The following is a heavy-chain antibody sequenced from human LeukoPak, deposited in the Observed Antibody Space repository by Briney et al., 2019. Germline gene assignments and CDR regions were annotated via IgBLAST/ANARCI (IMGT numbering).Heavy chain of an antibody. CDR2: INPIGGST. V-gene: IGHV1-46*01. CDR1: GYTFTIYY. CDR3: ARAIKGVSDYGDYALVY. J-gene: IGHJ4*02. D-gene: IGHD4-17*01. Sequence: GASVKVSCKASGYTFTIYYMHCVRQAPQQGLEWMGIINPIGGSTSYAQTSRGRVTMTTDTSTSTVYMEHSSLRSEDTAVYYSARAIKGVSDYGDYALVYWGQGTLVSVSS.